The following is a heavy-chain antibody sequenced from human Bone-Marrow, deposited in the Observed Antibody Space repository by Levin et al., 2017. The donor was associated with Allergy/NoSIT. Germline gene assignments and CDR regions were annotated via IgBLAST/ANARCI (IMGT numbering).Heavy chain of an antibody. V-gene: IGHV3-64*01. D-gene: IGHD5-18*01. CDR1: GFTFSSFA. Sequence: GGSLRLSCAASGFTFSSFAMHWVRQAPGKGLEYVSAISSNGDSTFYANSVKGRFTISRDNSKNTLYLQMGSLRAEDMAVYYCARGYRNTAMVTWADYWGQGTLVTVSS. CDR2: ISSNGDST. J-gene: IGHJ4*02. CDR3: ARGYRNTAMVTWADY.